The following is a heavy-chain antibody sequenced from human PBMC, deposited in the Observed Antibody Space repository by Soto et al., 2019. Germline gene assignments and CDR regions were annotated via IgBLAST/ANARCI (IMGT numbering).Heavy chain of an antibody. J-gene: IGHJ6*02. Sequence: PGGSLRLSCTASGFTFGDYAMSWFRQAPGKGLEWVAVISYDGSNKYYADSVKGRFTISRDNSKNTLYLQMNSLRAEDTAVYYCASDPTMVRGVIVYYYYGMDVWGQGTTVTVSS. CDR3: ASDPTMVRGVIVYYYYGMDV. D-gene: IGHD3-10*01. CDR1: GFTFGDYA. V-gene: IGHV3-30-3*01. CDR2: ISYDGSNK.